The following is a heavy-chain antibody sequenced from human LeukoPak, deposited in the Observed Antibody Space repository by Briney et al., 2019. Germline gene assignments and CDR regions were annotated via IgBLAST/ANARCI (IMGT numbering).Heavy chain of an antibody. CDR1: GGSFSGYY. CDR3: ARGIRAGVGYWYFDL. D-gene: IGHD3-10*01. J-gene: IGHJ2*01. Sequence: SETLSLTCAVYGGSFSGYYWSWIRQPPGKGLEWFGEINHSGSTNYNPSLKSRVTISEDTSKNQFSLKLSSVTAADTAVYYCARGIRAGVGYWYFDLWGRGTLVTVST. CDR2: INHSGST. V-gene: IGHV4-34*01.